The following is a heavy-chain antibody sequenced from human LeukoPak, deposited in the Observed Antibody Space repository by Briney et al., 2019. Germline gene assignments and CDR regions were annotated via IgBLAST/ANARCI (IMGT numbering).Heavy chain of an antibody. Sequence: SETLSLTCTISGGSISSDNYQWSWIRQPPGKGLEWIGYINYSGSTYYSPSLKSRVTISVDTSKNQFFLKLSSVTAADTAVYYCARYGSGSTWFDPWGQGTLVTVSS. D-gene: IGHD3-10*01. CDR2: INYSGST. CDR3: ARYGSGSTWFDP. J-gene: IGHJ5*02. V-gene: IGHV4-30-4*01. CDR1: GGSISSDNYQ.